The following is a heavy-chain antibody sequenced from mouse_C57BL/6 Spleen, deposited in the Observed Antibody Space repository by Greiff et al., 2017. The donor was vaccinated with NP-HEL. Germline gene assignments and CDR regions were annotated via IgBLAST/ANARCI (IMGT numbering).Heavy chain of an antibody. D-gene: IGHD1-1*01. V-gene: IGHV2-6*01. J-gene: IGHJ3*01. CDR2: IWGVGST. Sequence: VQVVESGPGLVAPSQSLSITCTVSGFSLTSYGVDWVRQSPGKGLEWLGVIWGVGSTNYNSALKSRLSISKDNSKSQVFLKMNSLQTDDTAMYYCASAYYYGSSYPFAYWGQGTLVTVSA. CDR1: GFSLTSYG. CDR3: ASAYYYGSSYPFAY.